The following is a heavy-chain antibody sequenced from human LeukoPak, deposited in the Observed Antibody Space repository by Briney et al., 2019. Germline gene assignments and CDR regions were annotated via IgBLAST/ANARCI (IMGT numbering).Heavy chain of an antibody. CDR2: IYHSGST. Sequence: PSETLSLTCAVSGGSITSANWWNWVRQPPGKGLEWIGEIYHSGSTNYSPSLKSRVSISVDKSKNQFSLKVSSVTAADTAVYYCARAVTAAGSYYFDYWGQGTLVSVYS. CDR3: ARAVTAAGSYYFDY. D-gene: IGHD6-13*01. J-gene: IGHJ4*02. V-gene: IGHV4-4*02. CDR1: GGSITSANW.